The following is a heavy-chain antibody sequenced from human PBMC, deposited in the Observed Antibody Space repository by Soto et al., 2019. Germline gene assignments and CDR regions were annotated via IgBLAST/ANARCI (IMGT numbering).Heavy chain of an antibody. CDR1: GYTFTSYG. CDR3: ARVERGRRYCSGGSCYSGYFQH. J-gene: IGHJ1*01. V-gene: IGHV1-18*01. CDR2: ISAYNGNT. Sequence: ASVKVSCKASGYTFTSYGISWVRQAPGQGLEWMGWISAYNGNTNYAQKLQGRVTMTTDTSTSTAYMELGSLRSDDTAVYYCARVERGRRYCSGGSCYSGYFQHWGQGTLVTVSS. D-gene: IGHD2-15*01.